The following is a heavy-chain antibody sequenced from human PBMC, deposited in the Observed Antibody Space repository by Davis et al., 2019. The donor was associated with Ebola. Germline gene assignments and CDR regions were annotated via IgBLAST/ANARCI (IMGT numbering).Heavy chain of an antibody. V-gene: IGHV3-23*01. CDR2: TSGSGDNT. Sequence: GGSLRLSCAASGFSFDTYWMSWVRQAPGKGLEWVSTTSGSGDNTYYPDSAKGRFTISRDNSKNTLSLQLNSLRGDDTAVYYCAKDLAVAVAGATRYYYGMDVWGQGTTVTVFS. CDR1: GFSFDTYW. CDR3: AKDLAVAVAGATRYYYGMDV. D-gene: IGHD6-13*01. J-gene: IGHJ6*02.